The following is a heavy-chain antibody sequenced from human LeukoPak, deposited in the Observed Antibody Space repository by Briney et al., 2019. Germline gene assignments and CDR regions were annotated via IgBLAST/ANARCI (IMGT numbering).Heavy chain of an antibody. CDR1: GYSFTTDW. D-gene: IGHD6-19*01. CDR2: IYPGDSDT. Sequence: GESLKIFCKASGYSFTTDWIAWVRQMPGKGLEWMGIIYPGDSDTRYCPSFQGQVTISADNSISTAYLQWSSLKASDTGMYYCARGGRRAVAGTFDYWGQGTLVTVSS. J-gene: IGHJ4*02. V-gene: IGHV5-51*01. CDR3: ARGGRRAVAGTFDY.